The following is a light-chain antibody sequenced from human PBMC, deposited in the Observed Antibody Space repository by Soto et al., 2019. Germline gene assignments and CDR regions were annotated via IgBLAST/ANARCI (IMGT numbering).Light chain of an antibody. J-gene: IGLJ1*01. V-gene: IGLV2-14*01. CDR2: EVT. Sequence: QSALTQPASVSGSLGQSITLSCTGSSSHVGSYDYGSWYQQHPGRALKLMIYEVTNRPSGVSIRFSGSKSGNTASLTISGLHAEDEADYYCSSYTTTSTYVFGTGTKVTVL. CDR1: SSHVGSYDY. CDR3: SSYTTTSTYV.